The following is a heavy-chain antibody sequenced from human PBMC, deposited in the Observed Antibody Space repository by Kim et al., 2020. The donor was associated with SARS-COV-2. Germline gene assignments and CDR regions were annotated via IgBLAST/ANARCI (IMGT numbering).Heavy chain of an antibody. D-gene: IGHD6-13*01. CDR1: GDSVSSNSAA. J-gene: IGHJ6*02. Sequence: SQTLSLTCAISGDSVSSNSAAWNWIRQSPSRGLEWLGRTYYRSKWYNDYAVSVKSRITINPDTSKNQFSLQLNSVTPEDTAVYYCARRSSSSPYGYYYYGMDVWGQGTTVTVSS. CDR2: TYYRSKWYN. CDR3: ARRSSSSPYGYYYYGMDV. V-gene: IGHV6-1*01.